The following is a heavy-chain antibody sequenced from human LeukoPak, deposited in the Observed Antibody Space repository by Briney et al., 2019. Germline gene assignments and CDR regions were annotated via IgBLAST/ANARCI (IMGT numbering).Heavy chain of an antibody. Sequence: QPGGSLRLSCAASGFTFSSYAMSWVRQAPGKGLEWVSTISGSGGSTYYADSVKGRFTISRDNSKNTLYLQMNSLRAEDTAVYYCAEDPIVGSGWYNWGQGTLVTVSS. J-gene: IGHJ4*02. CDR3: AEDPIVGSGWYN. V-gene: IGHV3-23*01. CDR2: ISGSGGST. CDR1: GFTFSSYA. D-gene: IGHD6-19*01.